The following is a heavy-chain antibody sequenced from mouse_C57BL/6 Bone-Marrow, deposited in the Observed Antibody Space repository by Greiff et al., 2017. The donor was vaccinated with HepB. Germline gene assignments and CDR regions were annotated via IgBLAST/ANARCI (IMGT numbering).Heavy chain of an antibody. J-gene: IGHJ1*03. Sequence: QVQLQQSGAELVRPGPSVKVSCKASGYAFTNYLIEWVKQRPGQGLEWIGVINPGSGGTNYNEKFKGKATLTADKSSSTAYMQLSSLTSEDSAVYFCARGGNRGYFDVWGTGTTVTVSS. V-gene: IGHV1-54*01. CDR2: INPGSGGT. CDR3: ARGGNRGYFDV. CDR1: GYAFTNYL.